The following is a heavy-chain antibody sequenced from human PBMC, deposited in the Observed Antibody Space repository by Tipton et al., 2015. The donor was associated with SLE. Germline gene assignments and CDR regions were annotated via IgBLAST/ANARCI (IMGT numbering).Heavy chain of an antibody. Sequence: TLSLTCTVSGGSISSSSYYWGWIRQPPGKGLEWIGSIYHSGSTYYNPSLKSRVTISVDTSKNQFSLKLSSVTAADTAVYYCARGGYYYDSSGRYFDLWGRGTLVTVSS. J-gene: IGHJ2*01. CDR1: GGSISSSSYY. CDR2: IYHSGST. D-gene: IGHD3-22*01. V-gene: IGHV4-39*07. CDR3: ARGGYYYDSSGRYFDL.